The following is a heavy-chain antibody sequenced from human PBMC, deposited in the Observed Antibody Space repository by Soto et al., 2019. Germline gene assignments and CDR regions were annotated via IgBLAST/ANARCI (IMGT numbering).Heavy chain of an antibody. V-gene: IGHV1-69*13. D-gene: IGHD3-3*01. CDR3: ARMTADTIFGVVIPPDYYYGMDV. CDR2: IIPIFGTA. J-gene: IGHJ6*02. Sequence: SVKVSCKASGGTFSSYAISWVRQAPGQGLEWMGGIIPIFGTANYAQKFQGRVTITADESTSTAYMELSSLRSEDTAVYYCARMTADTIFGVVIPPDYYYGMDVWGQGTTVTVSS. CDR1: GGTFSSYA.